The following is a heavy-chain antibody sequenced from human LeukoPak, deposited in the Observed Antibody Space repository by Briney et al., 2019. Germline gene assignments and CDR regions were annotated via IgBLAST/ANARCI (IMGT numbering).Heavy chain of an antibody. D-gene: IGHD3-10*01. J-gene: IGHJ6*02. CDR1: GFTFSSYA. Sequence: GGSLRLSCAASGFTFSSYAMSWVRQAPGKGLEWVSAISGSGGNTYYTDSVKGRFTISRDNSKNTLYLQMNSLRAEDTAIYYCAKDYYGSGKIYGMDVWGQGTTVTVSS. CDR2: ISGSGGNT. CDR3: AKDYYGSGKIYGMDV. V-gene: IGHV3-23*01.